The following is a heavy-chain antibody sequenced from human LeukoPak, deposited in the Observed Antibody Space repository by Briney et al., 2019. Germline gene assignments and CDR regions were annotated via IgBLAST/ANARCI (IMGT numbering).Heavy chain of an antibody. Sequence: GGSLRLSCAASGLTFSNYAMSWVRQGPGKGLEWVSVIYSGGSTYYADSVKGRFTISRDNSKNTLYLQMNSLRAEDTAVYYCARDGPLRSISNYMDVWGKGTTVTVSS. CDR3: ARDGPLRSISNYMDV. D-gene: IGHD4-17*01. CDR1: GLTFSNYA. J-gene: IGHJ6*03. V-gene: IGHV3-66*02. CDR2: IYSGGST.